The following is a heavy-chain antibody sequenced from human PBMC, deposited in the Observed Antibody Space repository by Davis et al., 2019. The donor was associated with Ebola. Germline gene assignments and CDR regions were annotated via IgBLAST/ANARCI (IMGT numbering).Heavy chain of an antibody. V-gene: IGHV3-66*01. CDR1: GFTVSSNY. CDR3: AREQYYDFWSGYYVRRAYYYYGMDV. CDR2: IYSGGST. Sequence: GGSLRLSCAASGFTVSSNYMSWVRQAPGTGLEWVSVIYSGGSTYYADSVKGRFTISRDNSKNTLYLQMNSLRAEDTAVYYCAREQYYDFWSGYYVRRAYYYYGMDVWGQGTTVTVSS. J-gene: IGHJ6*02. D-gene: IGHD3-3*01.